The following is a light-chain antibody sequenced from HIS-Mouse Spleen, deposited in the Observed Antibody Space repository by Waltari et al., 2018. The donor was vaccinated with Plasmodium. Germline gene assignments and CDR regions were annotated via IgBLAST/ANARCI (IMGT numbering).Light chain of an antibody. CDR3: QQYNNWSFT. CDR2: GAS. J-gene: IGKJ3*01. V-gene: IGKV3-15*01. Sequence: EIVMTQSPATLSVSPGERATLSCRASQSVSSNLAWYQQKPGPAPRLLIYGASTRATGIPARFSGSGSGTEFTLTISSLQSEDVAVYYCQQYNNWSFTFGPGTKVDIK. CDR1: QSVSSN.